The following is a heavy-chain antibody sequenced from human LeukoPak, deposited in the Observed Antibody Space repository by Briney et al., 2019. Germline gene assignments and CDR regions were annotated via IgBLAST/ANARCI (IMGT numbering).Heavy chain of an antibody. CDR3: ARYSGSYSGFDY. J-gene: IGHJ4*02. D-gene: IGHD1-26*01. CDR2: LYYSGSI. V-gene: IGHV4-61*01. Sequence: SETLSLTCTVSGGSVSSGSYYWSWIRQPPGKGLEWIGYLYYSGSINYNPSLKSRVTISVDTSKNQFSLKLRSVTPADTAVYYCARYSGSYSGFDYWGQGTLVTVSS. CDR1: GGSVSSGSYY.